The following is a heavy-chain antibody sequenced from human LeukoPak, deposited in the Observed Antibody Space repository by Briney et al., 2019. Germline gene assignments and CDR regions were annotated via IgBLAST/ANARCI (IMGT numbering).Heavy chain of an antibody. Sequence: GGSLRLSCAASGFTFDRFTIHWARQTPGKGLEWVSLINRRGHTFYADSVKGRFTISRDNSRNSVFLQMNSLRPEDTALYHCAKEVDCPSDCLFFHSWGQGTLVTVSS. J-gene: IGHJ4*02. CDR1: GFTFDRFT. CDR3: AKEVDCPSDCLFFHS. D-gene: IGHD2-21*02. CDR2: INRRGHT. V-gene: IGHV3-43*01.